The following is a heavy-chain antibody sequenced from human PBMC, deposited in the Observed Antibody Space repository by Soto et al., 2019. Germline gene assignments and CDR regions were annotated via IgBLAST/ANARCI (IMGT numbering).Heavy chain of an antibody. J-gene: IGHJ3*02. CDR3: ERGAAGTHARAPFDI. V-gene: IGHV1-18*04. Sequence: AAVKVSCKASAYTFTSYGISGGRQAPGQGLEWMGWISAYNGNTNYAQKLQGRVTMTTDTSTSTAYMELRSLRSDDTAVYYCERGAAGTHARAPFDIWGLGRTV. CDR2: ISAYNGNT. CDR1: AYTFTSYG. D-gene: IGHD6-13*01.